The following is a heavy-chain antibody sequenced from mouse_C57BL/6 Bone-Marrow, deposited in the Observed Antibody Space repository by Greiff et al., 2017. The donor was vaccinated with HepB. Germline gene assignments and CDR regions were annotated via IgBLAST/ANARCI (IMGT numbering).Heavy chain of an antibody. CDR2: IDPSDSYT. D-gene: IGHD2-2*01. CDR1: GYTFTSYW. V-gene: IGHV1-69*01. CDR3: ARRDSMVTTGHYYAMDY. J-gene: IGHJ4*01. Sequence: QVQLQQPGAELVMPGASVKLSCKASGYTFTSYWMHWVKQRPGQGLEWIGEIDPSDSYTNYNQKFKGKSTLTVDKSSSTAYMQLSSLTSEDSAVYYCARRDSMVTTGHYYAMDYWGQGTSVTVSS.